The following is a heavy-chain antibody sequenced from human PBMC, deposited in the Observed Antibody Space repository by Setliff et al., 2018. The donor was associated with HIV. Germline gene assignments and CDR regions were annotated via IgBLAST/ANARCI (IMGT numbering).Heavy chain of an antibody. CDR1: SGSLSGYY. Sequence: SETLSLTCAVYSGSLSGYYWNWIRQPPGKGLEWIGYIYTSGSTSYNPSLKSRLTISLDTSKNQFSLKLSSVTAADTAVYYCARQERYCTSADCYRYFNYWGQGTLVTVSS. V-gene: IGHV4-4*09. CDR2: IYTSGST. J-gene: IGHJ4*02. D-gene: IGHD2-2*02. CDR3: ARQERYCTSADCYRYFNY.